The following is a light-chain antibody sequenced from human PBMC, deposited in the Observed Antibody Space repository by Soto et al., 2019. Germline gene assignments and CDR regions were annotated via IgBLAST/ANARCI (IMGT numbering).Light chain of an antibody. Sequence: QSGLTHPPSASGSPGQSVTIACTGTSSDVSGYNYVSWYQQHPGKAPKLVIYEVTNRPSGVPDRFSGSRSGNTASLTVSGLQAEDEADYYCSSYGGSNNYVFGTGTKVTVL. CDR1: SSDVSGYNY. J-gene: IGLJ1*01. CDR3: SSYGGSNNYV. V-gene: IGLV2-8*01. CDR2: EVT.